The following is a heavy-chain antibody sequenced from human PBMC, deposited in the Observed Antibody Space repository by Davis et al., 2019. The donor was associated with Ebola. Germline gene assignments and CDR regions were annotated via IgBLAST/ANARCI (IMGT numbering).Heavy chain of an antibody. CDR1: GFTFSSYW. J-gene: IGHJ4*02. Sequence: GESLKISCAASGFTFSSYWMTWVRQAPRKGLQWVANIKQDGSEKYYMDSVKGRFTISRDNAKNSLYLQMNSLRAEDTAVYYCAREMGIAVSWGQGTLVTVSS. V-gene: IGHV3-7*03. D-gene: IGHD6-19*01. CDR2: IKQDGSEK. CDR3: AREMGIAVS.